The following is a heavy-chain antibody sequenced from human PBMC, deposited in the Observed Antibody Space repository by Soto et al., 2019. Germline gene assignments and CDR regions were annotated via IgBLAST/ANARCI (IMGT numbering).Heavy chain of an antibody. Sequence: PGGSLRLSCAASGFTFSSYAMSWVRQAPGKGLEWVSAISGSGGSTYYADSVKGRFTISRDNSKNTLYLQMNSLRAEDTAVYSCAKAWGAYCGCDCSSVVFDYWGQGTLVTVAS. CDR3: AKAWGAYCGCDCSSVVFDY. J-gene: IGHJ4*02. D-gene: IGHD2-21*01. V-gene: IGHV3-23*01. CDR2: ISGSGGST. CDR1: GFTFSSYA.